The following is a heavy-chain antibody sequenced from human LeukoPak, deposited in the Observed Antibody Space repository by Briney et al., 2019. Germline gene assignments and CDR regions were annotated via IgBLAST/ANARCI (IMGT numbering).Heavy chain of an antibody. CDR2: IIPIFGTA. V-gene: IGHV1-69*05. CDR1: GGTFSSYA. D-gene: IGHD4-17*01. Sequence: ASVKVSCKASGGTFSSYAISWVRQAPGQGLEWMGRIIPIFGTANYAQKFQGRVTITTDESTSTAYMELSSLRSEDTAVYYCARDEDGDYPNDYWRQGTLVTVSS. CDR3: ARDEDGDYPNDY. J-gene: IGHJ4*02.